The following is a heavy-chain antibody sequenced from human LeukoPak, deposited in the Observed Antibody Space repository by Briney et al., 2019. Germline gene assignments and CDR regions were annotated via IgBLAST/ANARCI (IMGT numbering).Heavy chain of an antibody. CDR2: IIPILGIA. D-gene: IGHD2-15*01. CDR1: GGTFSSYA. J-gene: IGHJ6*02. Sequence: SVKVSCKASGGTFSSYAISWVRQAPGQGLEWMGRIIPILGIANYAQKFQGRVTITADKSTSTAYMELSSLRSEDTAVYYCARDDGGSPYSYYYGMDVWGQGTTVTVSS. CDR3: ARDDGGSPYSYYYGMDV. V-gene: IGHV1-69*04.